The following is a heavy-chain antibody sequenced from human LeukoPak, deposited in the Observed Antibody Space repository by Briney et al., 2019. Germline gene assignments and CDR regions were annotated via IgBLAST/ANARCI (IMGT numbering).Heavy chain of an antibody. J-gene: IGHJ6*03. Sequence: SETLSLTCAVYGGSFSGYYWSWIRQSPEKGLEWIGYVYYSGSTNYNPSLESRVIISVDTSKNQFSLKLISVTAADTAVYYCVRSVGYYYDSSGDRFYDYYFYMDVWGKGTSVIVSS. CDR3: VRSVGYYYDSSGDRFYDYYFYMDV. V-gene: IGHV4-59*01. CDR2: VYYSGST. D-gene: IGHD3-22*01. CDR1: GGSFSGYY.